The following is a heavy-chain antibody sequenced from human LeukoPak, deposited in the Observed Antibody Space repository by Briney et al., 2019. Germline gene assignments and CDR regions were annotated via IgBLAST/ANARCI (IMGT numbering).Heavy chain of an antibody. Sequence: GGSLRLSCAVSRLTFSTYSMTWVRQAPGKGLEWVSSISGSSNYIHYADSVRGRFTISRDNAKNSLYLQMNSLRAEDTAVYYCARDREIRYFDWLSPGDAFDIWGQGTMVTVSS. CDR2: ISGSSNYI. CDR3: ARDREIRYFDWLSPGDAFDI. V-gene: IGHV3-21*01. J-gene: IGHJ3*02. CDR1: RLTFSTYS. D-gene: IGHD3-9*01.